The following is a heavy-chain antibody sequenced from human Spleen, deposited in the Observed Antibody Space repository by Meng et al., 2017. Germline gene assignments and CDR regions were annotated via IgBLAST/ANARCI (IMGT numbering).Heavy chain of an antibody. Sequence: EVQLVESGGGLVQPGGSLRLSCAASGFTFSRNWMHWVRQAPGKGLVWVSHINSDESITNYADSVKGRFTISRDNSKNTLYLQMNSLRAEDTAVYYCAKDTSNIAADWGQGTLVTVSS. J-gene: IGHJ4*02. CDR1: GFTFSRNW. CDR3: AKDTSNIAAD. CDR2: INSDESIT. V-gene: IGHV3-74*01. D-gene: IGHD6-6*01.